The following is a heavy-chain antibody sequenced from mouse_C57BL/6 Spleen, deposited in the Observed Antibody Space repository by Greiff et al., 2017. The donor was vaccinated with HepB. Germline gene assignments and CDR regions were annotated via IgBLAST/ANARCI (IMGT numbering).Heavy chain of an antibody. V-gene: IGHV1-69*01. CDR2: IDPSDSYT. CDR3: ARGGTAQATFDY. D-gene: IGHD3-2*02. J-gene: IGHJ2*01. CDR1: GYTFTSYW. Sequence: VQLQQPGAELVMPGASVKLSCKASGYTFTSYWMHWVKQRPGQGLEWIGEIDPSDSYTNYNQKFKGKSTLTVYKSTSTAYMQLSSLTSEDSAVYYCARGGTAQATFDYWGQGTTLTVSS.